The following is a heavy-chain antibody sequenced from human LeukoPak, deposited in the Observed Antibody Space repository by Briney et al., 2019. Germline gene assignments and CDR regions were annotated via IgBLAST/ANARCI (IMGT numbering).Heavy chain of an antibody. CDR2: IYYSGST. V-gene: IGHV4-39*01. CDR1: GGSISSSSYY. CDR3: ASPGRIQLWSRQFHWYFDL. D-gene: IGHD5-18*01. Sequence: SETLSLTCTVSGGSISSSSYYWGWIRQPPGKGLEWIGSIYYSGSTYYNPSLKSRVTLAVDTSKNQFSLKLSSVTAADTAVYYCASPGRIQLWSRQFHWYFDLWGRCTLVTVSS. J-gene: IGHJ2*01.